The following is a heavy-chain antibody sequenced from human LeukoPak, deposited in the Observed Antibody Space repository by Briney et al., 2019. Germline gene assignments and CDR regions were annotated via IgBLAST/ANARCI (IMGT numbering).Heavy chain of an antibody. D-gene: IGHD2-15*01. Sequence: PGGSLRLSCAASGFTFSSYAMHWVRQAPGKGLEWVAVISYDGSNKYYADSVKGRFTISRDNSKNTLYVQMNSLRAEDTAMYYCARGAWKGYCSGGSCYALLNLDVWGKGTTVTVSS. CDR2: ISYDGSNK. CDR1: GFTFSSYA. J-gene: IGHJ6*04. V-gene: IGHV3-30*01. CDR3: ARGAWKGYCSGGSCYALLNLDV.